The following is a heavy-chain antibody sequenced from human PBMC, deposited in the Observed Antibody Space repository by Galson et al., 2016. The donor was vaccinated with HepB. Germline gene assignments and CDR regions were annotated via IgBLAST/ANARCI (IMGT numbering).Heavy chain of an antibody. CDR3: AREPGRLQLYLHSFGMDV. CDR2: ISYDGNKQ. J-gene: IGHJ6*02. D-gene: IGHD5-24*01. CDR1: GFSFSSYG. Sequence: SLRLSCAASGFSFSSYGMHWVRQAPGKGLEWVSVISYDGNKQYFAASVKGRFTISRDNSQNTLYLEMNSLRAEDTAVYYCAREPGRLQLYLHSFGMDVWGQGTTVTVSS. V-gene: IGHV3-30*03.